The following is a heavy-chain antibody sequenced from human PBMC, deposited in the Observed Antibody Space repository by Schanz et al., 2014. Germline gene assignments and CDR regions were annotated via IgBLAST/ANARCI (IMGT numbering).Heavy chain of an antibody. D-gene: IGHD6-19*01. CDR1: GFTFSDHF. V-gene: IGHV3-11*06. Sequence: VKLVESGGGLVQPGGSLRLSCAASGFTFSDHFMDWVRQAPGKGLEWISYISNSGTYTKYADSVKGRFVISRDNAKNSLYLEMNSLRAGDTAVYYCARDLISSGWYGWGQGTLVTVSS. CDR2: ISNSGTYT. J-gene: IGHJ4*02. CDR3: ARDLISSGWYG.